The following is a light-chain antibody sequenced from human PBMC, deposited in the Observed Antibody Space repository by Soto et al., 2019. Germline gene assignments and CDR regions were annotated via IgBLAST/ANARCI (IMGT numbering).Light chain of an antibody. Sequence: ELVLTQSPGTLSLSPGERATLSCRASQTVNNHYLAWDPQIPRQAPRLLGTGASGRPARSPYRCSGSASGTYFTLTISILADEDVVVYYCQQYGSPPITFGEGTRL. J-gene: IGKJ4*01. V-gene: IGKV3-20*01. CDR1: QTVNNHY. CDR3: QQYGSPPIT. CDR2: GAS.